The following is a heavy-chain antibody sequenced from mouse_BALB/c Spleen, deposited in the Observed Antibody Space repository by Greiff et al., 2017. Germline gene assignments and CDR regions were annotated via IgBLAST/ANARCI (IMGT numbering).Heavy chain of an antibody. D-gene: IGHD1-1*01. Sequence: EVKVVESGGGLVQPGGSMKLSCVASGFTFSNYWMNWVRQSPEKGLEWVAEIRLKSNNYATHYAESVKGRFTISRDDSKSSVYLQMNNLRAEDTGIYYCTRRDYGSSFDYWGQGTTLTVSS. V-gene: IGHV6-6*02. CDR2: IRLKSNNYAT. CDR1: GFTFSNYW. J-gene: IGHJ2*01. CDR3: TRRDYGSSFDY.